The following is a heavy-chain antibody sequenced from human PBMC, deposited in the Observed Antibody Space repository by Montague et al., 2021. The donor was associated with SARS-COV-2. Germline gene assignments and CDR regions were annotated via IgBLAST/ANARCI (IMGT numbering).Heavy chain of an antibody. V-gene: IGHV3-9*01. CDR1: GFTFDDYA. CDR2: ITWNSGSR. J-gene: IGHJ4*02. D-gene: IGHD3-10*01. CDR3: AKVRPGSYWGCFDY. Sequence: SLRLSCAASGFTFDDYAMHWVRQAPGKGLEWVSGITWNSGSRGYADSVKGRFTISRDNAKNSLYLQMNSLRAEDTAFYYCAKVRPGSYWGCFDYWGQGALVTVSS.